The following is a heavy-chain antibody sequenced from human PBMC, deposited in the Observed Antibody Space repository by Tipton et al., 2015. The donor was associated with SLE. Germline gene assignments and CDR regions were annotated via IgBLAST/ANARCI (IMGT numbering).Heavy chain of an antibody. V-gene: IGHV3-30*02. Sequence: SLRLSCVVSGFHFGSYWMHWVRQAPGKGLEWVAFIRYHGRDTLYANSVKGRFTISRDNSHNTMYLQMNSLRLEDTALYYCAKDWRWQQPHYGMNVWGPGTSVTVSS. CDR1: GFHFGSYW. CDR3: AKDWRWQQPHYGMNV. J-gene: IGHJ6*02. D-gene: IGHD2-15*01. CDR2: IRYHGRDT.